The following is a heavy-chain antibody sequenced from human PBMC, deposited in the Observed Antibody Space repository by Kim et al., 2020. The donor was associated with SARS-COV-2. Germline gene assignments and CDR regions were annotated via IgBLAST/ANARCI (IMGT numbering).Heavy chain of an antibody. V-gene: IGHV1-69*13. CDR1: GGTFSSYA. Sequence: SVKVSCKASGGTFSSYAISWVRQAPGQGLEWMGGIIPIFGTANYAQKFQGRVTITADESTSTAYMELSSLRSEDTAVYYCARDPGDVGASRVYYYYGMDVWGQGTTVTVSS. D-gene: IGHD1-26*01. CDR2: IIPIFGTA. CDR3: ARDPGDVGASRVYYYYGMDV. J-gene: IGHJ6*02.